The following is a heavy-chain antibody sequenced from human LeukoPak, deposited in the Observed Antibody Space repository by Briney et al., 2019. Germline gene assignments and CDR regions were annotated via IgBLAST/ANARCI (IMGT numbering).Heavy chain of an antibody. V-gene: IGHV3-33*01. Sequence: GGSLRLSCAASGFTFSSYGMHWVRQAPGKGLEWVAVIWYDGSNKYYEASVKGRFTISRDNSKNTLYLQMNSLRAEDTAVYYCARELLPYYYGMDVWGQGTTVTVSS. D-gene: IGHD1-26*01. CDR3: ARELLPYYYGMDV. CDR2: IWYDGSNK. CDR1: GFTFSSYG. J-gene: IGHJ6*02.